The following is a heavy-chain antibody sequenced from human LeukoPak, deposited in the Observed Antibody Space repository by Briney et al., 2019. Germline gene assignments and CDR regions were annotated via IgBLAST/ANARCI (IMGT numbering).Heavy chain of an antibody. J-gene: IGHJ5*02. CDR3: ARGTNWFDP. CDR2: SRAYSGDT. Sequence: ASVKVSSKASGYTFTTYAINWVRQAPGQGLEWMGWSRAYSGDTKYSQNFQGRVTMTTDTSTTTAYMELRSLRSDGAAVYYCARGTNWFDPWGQGTLVTVSS. V-gene: IGHV1-18*01. CDR1: GYTFTTYA.